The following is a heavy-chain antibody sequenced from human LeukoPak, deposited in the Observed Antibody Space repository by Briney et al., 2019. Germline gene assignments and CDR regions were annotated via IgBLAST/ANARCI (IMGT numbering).Heavy chain of an antibody. CDR1: GYSISTGYY. V-gene: IGHV4-61*01. D-gene: IGHD3-22*01. CDR3: AKWSSGSKAFNI. Sequence: SETLSLTCTVSGYSISTGYYWDWIRQPPGKGLEWIGYVYYTGSANYNPSLKSRVTMSVDTSKNQFSLKLSSVTAADTAVYYCAKWSSGSKAFNIWGQGTMVTVSS. J-gene: IGHJ3*02. CDR2: VYYTGSA.